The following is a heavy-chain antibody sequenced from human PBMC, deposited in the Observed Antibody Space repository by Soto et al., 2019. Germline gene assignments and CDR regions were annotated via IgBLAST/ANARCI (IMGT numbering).Heavy chain of an antibody. Sequence: LSLTCTVSGGSVSSGSYYWSWIRQPPGKGLEWIGYIYYSGSTNYNPSLKSRVTISVDTSRNQFSLKLSSVTAADTAVYYGVRGEIAAVFLDVWGQGTTVTVSS. D-gene: IGHD6-13*01. V-gene: IGHV4-61*01. CDR3: VRGEIAAVFLDV. J-gene: IGHJ6*02. CDR2: IYYSGST. CDR1: GGSVSSGSYY.